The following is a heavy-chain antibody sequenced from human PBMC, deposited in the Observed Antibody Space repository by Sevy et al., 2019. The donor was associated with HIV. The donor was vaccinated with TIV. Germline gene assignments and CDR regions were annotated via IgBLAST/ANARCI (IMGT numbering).Heavy chain of an antibody. V-gene: IGHV3-7*01. CDR2: IKPDGSEK. Sequence: GGSLRLSCAASGFTFGSHWMSWVRQAPGKGLEWVANIKPDGSEKNYVDSLRGRFTIFRDNAKNSLYLQMTSLRAEDTAVYYCVRERYFDFLTGFETAGYWGQGTLVTVSS. CDR1: GFTFGSHW. CDR3: VRERYFDFLTGFETAGY. D-gene: IGHD3-9*01. J-gene: IGHJ4*02.